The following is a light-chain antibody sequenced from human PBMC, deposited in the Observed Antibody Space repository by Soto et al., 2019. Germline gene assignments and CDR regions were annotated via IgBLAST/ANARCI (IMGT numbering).Light chain of an antibody. CDR3: QQRSNWPSIT. CDR1: QSVSSY. J-gene: IGKJ5*01. CDR2: DAS. Sequence: EIVLTQSPATLSLSPGERATLSCRASQSVSSYLAWYQQKHGQAPRLLIYDASNRATGIPARFSGSGSGTAFTLTISSLEPEDFAVYYCQQRSNWPSITFGQGTRLEIK. V-gene: IGKV3-11*01.